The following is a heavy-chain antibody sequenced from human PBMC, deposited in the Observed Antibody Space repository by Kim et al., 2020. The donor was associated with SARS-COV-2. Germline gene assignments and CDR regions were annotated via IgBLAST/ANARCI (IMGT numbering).Heavy chain of an antibody. CDR1: GGSISSYY. CDR3: ARGASITIFGVVFDY. CDR2: IYYSGST. Sequence: SETLSLICTVSGGSISSYYWSWIRQPPGKGLEWIGYIYYSGSTNYNPSLKSRVTISVDTSKNQFSLKLSSVTAADTAVYYCARGASITIFGVVFDYWGQGTLVTVSS. J-gene: IGHJ4*02. D-gene: IGHD3-3*01. V-gene: IGHV4-59*01.